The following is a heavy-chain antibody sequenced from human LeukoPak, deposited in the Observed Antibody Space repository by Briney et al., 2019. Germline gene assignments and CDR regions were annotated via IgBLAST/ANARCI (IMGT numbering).Heavy chain of an antibody. Sequence: ASVKVSCTASGYTFTGYYMHWVRQAPGQGLEWMGWINANSGGTNYAQKFQGRVTMTRDTSISTTYMELSRLRSDDTAVYYCARRRRDGYNSYYFDYWGQGTLVTVSS. J-gene: IGHJ4*02. CDR3: ARRRRDGYNSYYFDY. CDR1: GYTFTGYY. D-gene: IGHD5-24*01. CDR2: INANSGGT. V-gene: IGHV1-2*02.